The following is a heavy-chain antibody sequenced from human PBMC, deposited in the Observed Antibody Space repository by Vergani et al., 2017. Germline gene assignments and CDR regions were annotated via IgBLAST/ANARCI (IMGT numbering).Heavy chain of an antibody. CDR1: GFTFSHYS. CDR3: AKYSNYGLGKVYYYYYYMDV. D-gene: IGHD4-11*01. V-gene: IGHV3-21*04. J-gene: IGHJ6*03. CDR2: ISGNNDDV. Sequence: VRLVESGGGLVKPGGSLRLSCVASGFTFSHYSMNWVRQAPGKGLEWVSSISGNNDDVYYADSVKGRFTISRDNSKNTLYLQMNSLRAEDTAVYYCAKYSNYGLGKVYYYYYYMDVWGKGTTVTVSS.